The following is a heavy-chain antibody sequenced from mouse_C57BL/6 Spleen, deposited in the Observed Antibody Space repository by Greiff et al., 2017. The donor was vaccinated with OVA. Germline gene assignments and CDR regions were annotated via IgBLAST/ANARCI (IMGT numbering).Heavy chain of an antibody. CDR3: ERGNNFDY. V-gene: IGHV1-59*01. CDR2: IDPSDSYT. J-gene: IGHJ2*01. CDR1: GYTFTSYW. D-gene: IGHD5-2*01. Sequence: VQLQQPGAELVRPGTSVKLSCKASGYTFTSYWMHWVKQRPGHGLEWIGVIDPSDSYTNYNEKFKGKATLTVDTSSSTAYMQLSSLTSEDSAGYYCERGNNFDYWGQGTTLTVSS.